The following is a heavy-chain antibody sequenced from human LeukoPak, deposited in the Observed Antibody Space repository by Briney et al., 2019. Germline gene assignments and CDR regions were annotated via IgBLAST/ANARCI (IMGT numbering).Heavy chain of an antibody. V-gene: IGHV1-2*02. J-gene: IGHJ4*02. CDR3: ARVTTGTYYDY. Sequence: ASVKVSCKASGYTFTDYYMQWVRQAPGQGLEWMGWVNPKSGGTNYAQKFQGRVTMTRDTSISTAYMELSRLTSDDTAVYYRARVTTGTYYDYWGQGTLVTVSS. CDR2: VNPKSGGT. D-gene: IGHD3-22*01. CDR1: GYTFTDYY.